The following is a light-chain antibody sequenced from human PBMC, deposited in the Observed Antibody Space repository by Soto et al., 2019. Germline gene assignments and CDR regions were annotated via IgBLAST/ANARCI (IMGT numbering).Light chain of an antibody. CDR1: QSVAYK. CDR3: QQYGSSATIT. V-gene: IGKV3-20*01. CDR2: GAS. J-gene: IGKJ5*01. Sequence: EIVMTQSPATPSVSPGERATLSCRASQSVAYKLAWYEQKPGQAPRLLVYGASIRATGIPDRFSGSGSETDFTLTIRRLEPEDFALYYGQQYGSSATITFGQGPRLEI.